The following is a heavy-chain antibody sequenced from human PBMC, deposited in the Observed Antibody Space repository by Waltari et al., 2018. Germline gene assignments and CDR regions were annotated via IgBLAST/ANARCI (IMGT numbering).Heavy chain of an antibody. V-gene: IGHV2-70*04. CDR3: ARLLGPAAHWYFDL. Sequence: QVTLEESGPALVKPTQTLTLTCSVSGFSLNTYGMRVTWIRQPPGKALEWLARIDWDDEKFYNRSLESRLTSSKDSSKNQVVLIVANVDPTDTATYYCARLLGPAAHWYFDLWGRGTLVTVSS. CDR2: IDWDDEK. J-gene: IGHJ2*01. D-gene: IGHD1-26*01. CDR1: GFSLNTYGMR.